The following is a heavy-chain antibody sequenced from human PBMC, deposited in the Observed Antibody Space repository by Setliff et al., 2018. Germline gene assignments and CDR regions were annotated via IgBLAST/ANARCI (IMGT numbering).Heavy chain of an antibody. V-gene: IGHV4-4*08. CDR3: ARESAGDESVRHLYYTDV. CDR2: IYNSGST. CDR1: GGSISSYY. J-gene: IGHJ6*03. Sequence: PSETLSLTCTVSGGSISSYYWSWVRQPPGKGLEWIGYIYNSGSTNYNPSLKSRVTISMDTSKNQFSLGLTSVTAADTAVYYCARESAGDESVRHLYYTDVWGRGTTVTVSS. D-gene: IGHD1-1*01.